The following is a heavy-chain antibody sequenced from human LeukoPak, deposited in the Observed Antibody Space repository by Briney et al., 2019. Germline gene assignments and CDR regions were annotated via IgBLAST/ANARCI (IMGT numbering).Heavy chain of an antibody. CDR2: IYYSGST. D-gene: IGHD4-17*01. Sequence: SETLSLTCTVSGGSISSYYRSWIRQPPGKGLEWIGYIYYSGSTNYNPSLKSRVTISVDTSKNQFSLKLSSVTAADTAVYYCARDSTEWFDPWGQGTLVTVSS. J-gene: IGHJ5*02. CDR1: GGSISSYY. CDR3: ARDSTEWFDP. V-gene: IGHV4-59*12.